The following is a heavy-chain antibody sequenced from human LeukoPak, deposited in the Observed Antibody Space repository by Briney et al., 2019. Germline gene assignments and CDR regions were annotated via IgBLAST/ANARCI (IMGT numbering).Heavy chain of an antibody. J-gene: IGHJ4*02. Sequence: ASVKVSCKASGYTFTSYDINWVRQATGQGLEWMGWMNPNSGNTGYAQKFQGRVTMTRNTSISTAYMELSSLRSEDTAVYYCARASISSWYLGYWGQGTLVTVSS. V-gene: IGHV1-8*02. CDR2: MNPNSGNT. D-gene: IGHD6-13*01. CDR3: ARASISSWYLGY. CDR1: GYTFTSYD.